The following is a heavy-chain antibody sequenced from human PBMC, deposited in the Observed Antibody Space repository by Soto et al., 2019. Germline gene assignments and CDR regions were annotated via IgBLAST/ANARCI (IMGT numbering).Heavy chain of an antibody. CDR3: ARGYSDQPFDY. J-gene: IGHJ4*02. Sequence: GGSLRLSCAASGFTFSSYGMHWVRQAPGKGLEWVADIKQDGSNKYYADSVKGRFTISRDNAKNTLYLQMNSLRAEDTAVYYCARGYSDQPFDYWGQGTLVTVSS. V-gene: IGHV3-33*01. CDR1: GFTFSSYG. D-gene: IGHD4-17*01. CDR2: IKQDGSNK.